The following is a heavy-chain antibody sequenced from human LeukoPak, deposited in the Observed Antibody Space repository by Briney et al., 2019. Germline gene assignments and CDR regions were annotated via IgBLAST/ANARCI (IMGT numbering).Heavy chain of an antibody. Sequence: GRSLRLSCAASGFTFSSYGMHWVRQAPGKGLEWVAVISYDGSNKYYADSVKGRFTISRDNSKNTLYLQMNSLRAEDTAVYYCAKDFSIAVAGNIFDYWGQGTLVTVSS. D-gene: IGHD6-19*01. CDR3: AKDFSIAVAGNIFDY. J-gene: IGHJ4*02. CDR1: GFTFSSYG. CDR2: ISYDGSNK. V-gene: IGHV3-30*18.